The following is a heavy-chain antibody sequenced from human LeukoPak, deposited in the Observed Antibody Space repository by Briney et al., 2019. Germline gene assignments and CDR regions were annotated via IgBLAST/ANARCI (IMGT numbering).Heavy chain of an antibody. CDR2: IYPGDSDT. Sequence: GESLKISCQASGYRFTSYWIGWVRQVPGKGLEWMGIIYPGDSDTKYSPSFQGQVTISADKSISTTCLQWSSLKASDTAMYYCARRSTMTTIDYWGQGTLVTVSS. D-gene: IGHD4-17*01. CDR1: GYRFTSYW. CDR3: ARRSTMTTIDY. J-gene: IGHJ4*02. V-gene: IGHV5-51*01.